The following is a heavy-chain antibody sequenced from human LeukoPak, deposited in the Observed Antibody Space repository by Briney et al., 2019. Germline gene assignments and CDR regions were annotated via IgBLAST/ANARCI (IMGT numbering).Heavy chain of an antibody. CDR3: ARSSSSWFFDF. J-gene: IGHJ4*02. D-gene: IGHD6-13*01. V-gene: IGHV3-23*01. CDR2: IIGSGGTT. CDR1: GFTFSDYA. Sequence: PGGSLRLSCAASGFTFSDYAMSWVPQAPGKGLEWVSTIIGSGGTTYYADSVKGRFTISRDNSKNTLYLQMDTLRPDDTAVYYCARSSSSWFFDFWGQGTLVTVSS.